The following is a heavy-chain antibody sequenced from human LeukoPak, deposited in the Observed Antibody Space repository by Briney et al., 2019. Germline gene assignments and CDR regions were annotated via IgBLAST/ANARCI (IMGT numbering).Heavy chain of an antibody. D-gene: IGHD3-10*01. J-gene: IGHJ4*02. CDR1: GYTLTELS. CDR2: FDPEDGET. CDR3: ATVSTGGSGSYYFDY. Sequence: ASVKVSCKVSGYTLTELSMHWVRQAPGKGLERMGGFDPEDGETIYAQKFQGRVTMTEDTSTDTAYMELSSLRSEDTAVYYCATVSTGGSGSYYFDYWGQGTLVTVSS. V-gene: IGHV1-24*01.